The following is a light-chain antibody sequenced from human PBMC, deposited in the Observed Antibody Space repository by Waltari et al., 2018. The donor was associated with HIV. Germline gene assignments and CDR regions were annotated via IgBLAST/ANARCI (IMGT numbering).Light chain of an antibody. V-gene: IGKV1-39*01. CDR1: QTISNH. CDR2: HAS. Sequence: DIQMTQSPSSLSASIGDRVTITCRASQTISNHLNWYHQKHGQAPKFLIYHASNLQNGVPPRFSGSGSGTDFTLTITSLQPEDFATYYCQQSHSIPRTFGQGTTVEI. CDR3: QQSHSIPRT. J-gene: IGKJ1*01.